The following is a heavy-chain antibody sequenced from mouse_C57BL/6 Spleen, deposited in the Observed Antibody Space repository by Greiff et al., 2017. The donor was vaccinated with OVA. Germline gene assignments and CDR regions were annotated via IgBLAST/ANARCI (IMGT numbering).Heavy chain of an antibody. Sequence: EVKVVESGEGLVKPGGSLKLSCAASGFTFSSYAMSWVRQTPEKGLEWVAYISSGGDYTYYADTLKGRFTNSRNNARNTLYLQMSSLKSEDTAMYYCTRDGYPLDYWGQGTTLTVSS. CDR2: ISSGGDYT. J-gene: IGHJ2*01. CDR1: GFTFSSYA. CDR3: TRDGYPLDY. V-gene: IGHV5-9-1*02. D-gene: IGHD2-3*01.